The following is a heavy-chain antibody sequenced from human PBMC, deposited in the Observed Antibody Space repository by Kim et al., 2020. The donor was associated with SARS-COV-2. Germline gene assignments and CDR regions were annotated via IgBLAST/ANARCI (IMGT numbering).Heavy chain of an antibody. CDR2: ISSSSNNI. V-gene: IGHV3-21*01. Sequence: GGSLRLSCAASGFTFSSYSMNWVRQAPGKGLEWVSSISSSSNNIYYADSVKGRFTISRDNAKNSLYLQMNSLRAEDTAVYYCARNGRDCGGGSCYAYYF. CDR3: ARNGRDCGGGSCYAYYF. CDR1: GFTFSSYS. D-gene: IGHD2-15*01. J-gene: IGHJ4*01.